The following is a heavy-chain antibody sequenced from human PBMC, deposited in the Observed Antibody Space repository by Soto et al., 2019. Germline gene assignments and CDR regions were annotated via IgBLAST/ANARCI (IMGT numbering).Heavy chain of an antibody. D-gene: IGHD1-26*01. CDR2: IYTSGST. CDR1: GGSISSYY. CDR3: ARVLGGGGSYYTGDWFDP. J-gene: IGHJ5*02. Sequence: SETLSLTCTVSGGSISSYYWSWIRQPAGKGLEWIGRIYTSGSTNYNPSLKSRVTMSVDTSKNQFSLKLRSVTAADTAVYYCARVLGGGGSYYTGDWFDPWGQGTLVTVSS. V-gene: IGHV4-4*07.